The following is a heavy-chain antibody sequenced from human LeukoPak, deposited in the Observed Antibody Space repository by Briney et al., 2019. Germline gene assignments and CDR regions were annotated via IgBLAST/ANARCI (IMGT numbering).Heavy chain of an antibody. CDR3: ARGGSTYFDS. CDR2: ISRDGSNK. D-gene: IGHD3-16*01. V-gene: IGHV3-30*03. CDR1: GFTFSSYG. J-gene: IGHJ4*01. Sequence: PGGSLRLSCAASGFTFSSYGMHWVRQAPGKGLEWVAVISRDGSNKYYADSVKGRFTISRDNAKNTLYLQMDTLRGEDTAVYYCARGGSTYFDSWGHGTLVTVSS.